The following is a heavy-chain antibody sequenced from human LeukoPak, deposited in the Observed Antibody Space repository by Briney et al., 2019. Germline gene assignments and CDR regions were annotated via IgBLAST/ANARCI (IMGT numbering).Heavy chain of an antibody. CDR1: GASISSSTYS. CDR2: FYYTGDT. CDR3: TRERSTPGINWFDP. Sequence: PSETLSLTCNVSGASISSSTYSWGWIRQPPGKGLEWIGSFYYTGDTYYGPSLKSRVTISVDTSKNQTSKRQFSLKLNSVTAADTAVYYCTRERSTPGINWFDPWGQGTLVTVCS. J-gene: IGHJ5*02. D-gene: IGHD2-2*01. V-gene: IGHV4-39*07.